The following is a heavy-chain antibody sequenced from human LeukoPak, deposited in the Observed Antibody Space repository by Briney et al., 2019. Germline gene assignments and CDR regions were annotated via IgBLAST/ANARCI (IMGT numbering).Heavy chain of an antibody. J-gene: IGHJ6*03. CDR3: ARWHYYYYMDV. Sequence: SETLSLTCAVFGGSFSGYFWSWIRQPPGRGLEWIGEINQSGSTNYNPSLKSRVTISIDTSKNHFSLKPSSVTAADTAVYYCARWHYYYYMDVWGKGTTVTVSS. CDR2: INQSGST. V-gene: IGHV4-34*01. CDR1: GGSFSGYF.